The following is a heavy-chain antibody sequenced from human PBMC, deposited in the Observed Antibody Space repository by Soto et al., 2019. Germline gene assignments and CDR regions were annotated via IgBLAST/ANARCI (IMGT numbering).Heavy chain of an antibody. CDR1: GFTFSSHS. CDR3: ARDLWWYLH. D-gene: IGHD2-15*01. CDR2: ISAGSEGA. Sequence: GGSLRLSCAASGFTFSSHSMSWVRQAPGKGLEWISSISAGSEGAYYADSVKGRFTISRDNSNNTLYLQMNSLRAEDTAVYYCARDLWWYLHWGQGTLVTVSS. J-gene: IGHJ4*02. V-gene: IGHV3-23*01.